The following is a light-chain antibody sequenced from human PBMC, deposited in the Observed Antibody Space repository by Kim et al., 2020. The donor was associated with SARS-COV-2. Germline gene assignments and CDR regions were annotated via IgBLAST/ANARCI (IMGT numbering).Light chain of an antibody. V-gene: IGKV3-20*01. Sequence: EIVLTQSPGTLSLSPGERATLSCRASQTVTRSDVAWYQRKPGQTPRLLIYDASIRAAGIPDRFSGSGSRTDFTLTISGLQPEDFAVYYCQQYGTSPLTFGGETKVDIK. CDR2: DAS. CDR1: QTVTRSD. J-gene: IGKJ4*01. CDR3: QQYGTSPLT.